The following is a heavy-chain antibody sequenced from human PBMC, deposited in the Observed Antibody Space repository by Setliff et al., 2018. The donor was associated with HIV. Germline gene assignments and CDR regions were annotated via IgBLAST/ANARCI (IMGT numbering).Heavy chain of an antibody. CDR3: ARRVSYATSGYSLGY. Sequence: ASVKVSCKASGYTFNDSFIHWVRQAPGQGLEWMGWITPDSGGTNYAQKFQGRVTMTRDTSISTAYMELSSLRSDDTAMYYCARRVSYATSGYSLGYWGQGTLVTVS. CDR2: ITPDSGGT. J-gene: IGHJ4*02. V-gene: IGHV1-2*02. CDR1: GYTFNDSF. D-gene: IGHD5-12*01.